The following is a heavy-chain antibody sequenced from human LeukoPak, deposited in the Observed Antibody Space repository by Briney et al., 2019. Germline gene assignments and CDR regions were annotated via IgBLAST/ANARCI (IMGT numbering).Heavy chain of an antibody. CDR1: GYSISTGYY. V-gene: IGHV4-38-2*02. CDR2: FYHGGST. Sequence: SETLSLTCTVSGYSISTGYYWDWIRQPPGKGLEWIGTFYHGGSTYYNPSLKSRVTISVDTSKNQFSLNLTSVTAADTAVYYCAREQRSSWYQNYFDYWGQGTLVTVSS. J-gene: IGHJ4*02. CDR3: AREQRSSWYQNYFDY. D-gene: IGHD6-13*01.